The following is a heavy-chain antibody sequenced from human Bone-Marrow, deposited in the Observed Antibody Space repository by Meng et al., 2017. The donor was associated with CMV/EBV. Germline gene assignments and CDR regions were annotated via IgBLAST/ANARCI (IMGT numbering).Heavy chain of an antibody. CDR1: GFTVSSNY. V-gene: IGHV3-66*02. CDR2: IYSGGST. D-gene: IGHD3-3*01. CDR3: ASRYYDFGSGYYRPYGMDV. J-gene: IGHJ6*02. Sequence: GESLKISCAASGFTVSSNYMSWVRQAPGKGLEWVSVIYSGGSTYYADSVKGRFTISRDNSKNTLYLQMNSLRAEDTAVYYCASRYYDFGSGYYRPYGMDVWGQGTTVTVSS.